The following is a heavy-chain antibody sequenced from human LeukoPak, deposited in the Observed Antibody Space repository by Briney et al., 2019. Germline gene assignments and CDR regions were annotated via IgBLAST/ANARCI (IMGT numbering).Heavy chain of an antibody. CDR1: GGSINSYY. Sequence: PSETLSLTCTVSGGSINSYYWSWIRQPPGKGLEWIGYIYYSGSTNYNPSLKSRVTISVDTSKNQFSLKLSSVTAADTAVYYCARGGSYGSGSYYADWGQGTLVTVSS. CDR2: IYYSGST. D-gene: IGHD3-10*01. CDR3: ARGGSYGSGSYYAD. V-gene: IGHV4-59*01. J-gene: IGHJ4*02.